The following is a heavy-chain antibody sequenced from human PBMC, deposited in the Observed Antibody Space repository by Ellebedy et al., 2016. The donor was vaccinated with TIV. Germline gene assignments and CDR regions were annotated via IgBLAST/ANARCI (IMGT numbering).Heavy chain of an antibody. CDR2: IFSNGEK. CDR3: ARTAPRYYYDSSGYYYRGAFDL. V-gene: IGHV2-26*01. CDR1: GFSLSNVKVG. J-gene: IGHJ3*01. Sequence: SGPTLVKPTETLTLTCTVSGFSLSNVKVGVSWIRQPPGKALEWLAHIFSNGEKAFSRSLKSRLTISKDSSKTQVVLTMANVDPVDTATYYCARTAPRYYYDSSGYYYRGAFDLWGQGTMVTVSS. D-gene: IGHD3-22*01.